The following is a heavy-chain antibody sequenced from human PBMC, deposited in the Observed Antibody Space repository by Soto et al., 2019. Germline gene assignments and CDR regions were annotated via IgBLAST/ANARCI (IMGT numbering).Heavy chain of an antibody. D-gene: IGHD2-15*01. J-gene: IGHJ3*02. CDR3: ARGGYCSGGSCYDNAAFDI. V-gene: IGHV1-69*02. CDR1: GGTFSSYT. CDR2: IIPILGIA. Sequence: QVQLVQSGAEVKKPGSSVKLSCKASGGTFSSYTISWVRQAPGQGLEWMGRIIPILGIANYAQKFQGRVTITADKATSTAYMELSSLRSEDTAVYYCARGGYCSGGSCYDNAAFDIWGQGTMVTVSS.